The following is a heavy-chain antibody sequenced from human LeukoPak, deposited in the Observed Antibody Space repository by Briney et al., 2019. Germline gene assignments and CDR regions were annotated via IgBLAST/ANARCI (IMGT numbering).Heavy chain of an antibody. D-gene: IGHD6-13*01. CDR2: IIPVFGTT. V-gene: IGHV1-69*13. Sequence: SVKVSCKASGGAFSSFAISWVRQAPGHGLEWMGGIIPVFGTTNYAQRFQGRVTITADESTSTAFMELSSLRSEDTAIYYCANYSGSSRWFDYWGQGTLVTVSS. CDR3: ANYSGSSRWFDY. CDR1: GGAFSSFA. J-gene: IGHJ4*02.